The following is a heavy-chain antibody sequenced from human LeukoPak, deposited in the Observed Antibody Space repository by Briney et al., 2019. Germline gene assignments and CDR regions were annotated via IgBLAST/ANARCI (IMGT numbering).Heavy chain of an antibody. CDR3: ARLVSGHYYDSSGYYFDAFDI. CDR1: GFTFSRYS. V-gene: IGHV3-21*01. CDR2: ISSSSGYI. J-gene: IGHJ3*02. D-gene: IGHD3-22*01. Sequence: GGSLRLSCAASGFTFSRYSMNWVRQAPGKGLEWVSSISSSSGYIYAAESVKGRFTISRDNAKNSLYLQMNSLRAEDTAVYYCARLVSGHYYDSSGYYFDAFDIWGQGTMVTVSS.